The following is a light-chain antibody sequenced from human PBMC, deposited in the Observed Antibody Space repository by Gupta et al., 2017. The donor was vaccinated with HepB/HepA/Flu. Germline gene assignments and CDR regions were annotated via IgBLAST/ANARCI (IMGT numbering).Light chain of an antibody. Sequence: SVLTPPPSVSGAPGQRVTISCTGSTSNIGLGYNVHWYQQLPGAAPKLLIYDNNNRPSGVPDRFSGSKSGTSASLAITGLQAEDEADYYCQSYDSSLSGSVFGGGTKLTVL. CDR3: QSYDSSLSGSV. CDR2: DNN. CDR1: TSNIGLGYN. J-gene: IGLJ3*02. V-gene: IGLV1-40*01.